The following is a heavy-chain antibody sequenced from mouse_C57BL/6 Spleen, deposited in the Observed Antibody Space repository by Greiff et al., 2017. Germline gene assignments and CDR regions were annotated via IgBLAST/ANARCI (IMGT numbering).Heavy chain of an antibody. D-gene: IGHD1-1*01. CDR2: IHPNSGST. CDR3: AVITTVVATENAMDY. Sequence: QVQLQQPGAELVKPGASVKLSCKASGYTFTSYWMHWVKQRPGQGLEWIGMIHPNSGSTNYNEKFKSKATLTVDKSSSTASMQLSSLTSEDSAVYYCAVITTVVATENAMDYRGHGASVSVST. V-gene: IGHV1-64*01. CDR1: GYTFTSYW. J-gene: IGHJ4*01.